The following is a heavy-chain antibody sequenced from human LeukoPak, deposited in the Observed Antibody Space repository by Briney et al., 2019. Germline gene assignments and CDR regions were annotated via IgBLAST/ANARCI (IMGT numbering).Heavy chain of an antibody. J-gene: IGHJ4*01. CDR2: IYYSGST. CDR1: GGSISSYY. V-gene: IGHV4-59*01. D-gene: IGHD3/OR15-3a*01. Sequence: PSETLSLTCRVSGGSISSYYWNRIRQPPGKGLEWIGYIYYSGSTNYNPSLKSRVTISVDTSKNQFSLKLSSVTAADTAVYYRARMREDDFNPFDYWGQGTLVTVSS. CDR3: ARMREDDFNPFDY.